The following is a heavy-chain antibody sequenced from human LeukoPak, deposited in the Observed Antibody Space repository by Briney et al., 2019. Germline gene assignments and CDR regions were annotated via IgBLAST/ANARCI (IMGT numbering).Heavy chain of an antibody. CDR2: IYPGDADT. CDR3: ARSDVGYSYGVFDS. D-gene: IGHD5-18*01. V-gene: IGHV5-51*01. J-gene: IGHJ4*02. Sequence: AGESLKISCKGSGYRFSEYWIAWVRQTPGKGLEWMGIIYPGDADTGYGPSFQGQVTISADKSTKTAHLQWSGLKASDSGIYFCARSDVGYSYGVFDSWGQGTQVTVS. CDR1: GYRFSEYW.